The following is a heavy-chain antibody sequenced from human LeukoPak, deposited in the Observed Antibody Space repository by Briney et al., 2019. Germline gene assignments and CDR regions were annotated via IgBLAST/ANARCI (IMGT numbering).Heavy chain of an antibody. J-gene: IGHJ4*02. CDR1: GFTFSDYA. Sequence: PGGSLRLSCAAPGFTFSDYAMSWVRQAPGKGLEWVSAISGSGGSTYYADSVKGRFTISRDNSKNTLYLQMNSLRAEDTAVYYCAKDTAGLLWFGEPYFDYWGQGTLVTVSS. CDR3: AKDTAGLLWFGEPYFDY. D-gene: IGHD3-10*01. CDR2: ISGSGGST. V-gene: IGHV3-23*01.